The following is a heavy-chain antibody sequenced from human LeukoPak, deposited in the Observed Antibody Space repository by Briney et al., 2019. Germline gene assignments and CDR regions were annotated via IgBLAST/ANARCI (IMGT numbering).Heavy chain of an antibody. V-gene: IGHV3-74*01. CDR3: ATGEAATGRLDY. D-gene: IGHD1-1*01. CDR2: INSDGSST. Sequence: GGSLRLSCAASGFNFRNYWMHWVRQAPGKGLVWVSRINSDGSSTSYADSVKGRFTISRDNAENTLYLQINSLRAEDTAVYYCATGEAATGRLDYWGQGTLVTASS. CDR1: GFNFRNYW. J-gene: IGHJ4*02.